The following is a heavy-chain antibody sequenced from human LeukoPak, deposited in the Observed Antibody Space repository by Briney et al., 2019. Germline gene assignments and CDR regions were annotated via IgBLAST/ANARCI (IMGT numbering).Heavy chain of an antibody. J-gene: IGHJ4*02. D-gene: IGHD6-13*01. Sequence: SETLSLTCIVADGSISSYYWSWIRQPPGKGLEWMGYIHSSGSTNYSPSLKSRITMSLDTSKNQFSLRLRSVTAADTAMYYCARATYISSRASQLGYWGQGTLVTVSS. CDR3: ARATYISSRASQLGY. V-gene: IGHV4-59*01. CDR1: DGSISSYY. CDR2: IHSSGST.